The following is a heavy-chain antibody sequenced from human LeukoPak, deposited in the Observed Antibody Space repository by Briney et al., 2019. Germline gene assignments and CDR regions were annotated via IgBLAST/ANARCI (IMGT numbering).Heavy chain of an antibody. J-gene: IGHJ4*02. CDR2: ISGSGGST. D-gene: IGHD5-18*01. V-gene: IGHV3-23*01. CDR1: GFTFSSYG. Sequence: QPGGSLRLSCAASGFTFSSYGMHWVRQAPGKGLEWVSAISGSGGSTYYADSAKGRFTISRDNSKNTLYLQMNSLRAEDTAVYYCAKSPRGYSYGDYFDYWGQGTLVTVSS. CDR3: AKSPRGYSYGDYFDY.